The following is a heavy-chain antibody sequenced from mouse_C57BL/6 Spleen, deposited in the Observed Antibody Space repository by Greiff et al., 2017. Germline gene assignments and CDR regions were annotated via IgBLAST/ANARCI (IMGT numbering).Heavy chain of an antibody. D-gene: IGHD2-3*01. Sequence: QVQLKQPGAELVKPGASVKLSCKASGYTFTSYWMHWVKQRPGQGLEWIGMIHPNSGSTNYNEKFKSKATLTVDKSSSTAYMQLSSLTSEDSAVYYCARCDGYIYYFDYWGQGTTLTVSS. J-gene: IGHJ2*01. CDR1: GYTFTSYW. CDR2: IHPNSGST. CDR3: ARCDGYIYYFDY. V-gene: IGHV1-64*01.